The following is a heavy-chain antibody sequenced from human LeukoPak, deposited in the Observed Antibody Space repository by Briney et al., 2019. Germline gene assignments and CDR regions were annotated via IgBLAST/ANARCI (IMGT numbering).Heavy chain of an antibody. Sequence: PSETLSLTCAVYGGSFSGYYWSWIRQPPGKGLEWIGEINHSGSTNYNPSLKSRVTISVDTSKNQFSLKLSSVTAADTAVYYCARDKHTMVRGVILSSMDVWGKGTTVTISS. V-gene: IGHV4-34*01. CDR3: ARDKHTMVRGVILSSMDV. CDR2: INHSGST. D-gene: IGHD3-10*01. J-gene: IGHJ6*03. CDR1: GGSFSGYY.